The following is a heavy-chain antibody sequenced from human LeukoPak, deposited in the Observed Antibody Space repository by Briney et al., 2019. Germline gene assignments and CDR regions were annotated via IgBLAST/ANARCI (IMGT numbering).Heavy chain of an antibody. J-gene: IGHJ5*02. Sequence: GGSLRLSCAGSGFSVSNYYMSWVRQAPGKGLEWVSLIRDSGETFYADSVKGRFAISRDNSKNTMYLQMNRLRVEDTAVYFCARDRAVTQDWVEFDPWGQGTLVTVSS. V-gene: IGHV3-66*03. CDR2: IRDSGET. CDR3: ARDRAVTQDWVEFDP. CDR1: GFSVSNYY. D-gene: IGHD4-17*01.